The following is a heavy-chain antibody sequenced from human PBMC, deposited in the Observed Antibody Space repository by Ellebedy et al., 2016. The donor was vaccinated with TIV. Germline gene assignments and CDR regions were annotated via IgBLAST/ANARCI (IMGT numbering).Heavy chain of an antibody. Sequence: GESLKTSCAASGFTFSSYALHWVRQAPGKGLEWVAVISYDGSNKYYADSVKGRFTISRDNSKNTLYLQMNSLRAEDTAVYYCARAMVRGVPVFDYWGQGTLVTVSS. V-gene: IGHV3-30-3*01. D-gene: IGHD3-10*01. CDR2: ISYDGSNK. CDR3: ARAMVRGVPVFDY. CDR1: GFTFSSYA. J-gene: IGHJ4*02.